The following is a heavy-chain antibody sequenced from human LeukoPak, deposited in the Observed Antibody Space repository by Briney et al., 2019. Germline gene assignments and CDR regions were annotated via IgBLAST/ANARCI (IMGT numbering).Heavy chain of an antibody. D-gene: IGHD3-22*01. J-gene: IGHJ6*02. Sequence: SVKVSCKASGDTVSSYVISWVRQAPGQGLEWMGGVLPIFGTAIYAQKWQGRVTITADESTSTAYMELSSLRSEDTAVYYCASDVYDSSGYYDLYYYYYGMDVWGQGTTVTVSS. CDR2: VLPIFGTA. V-gene: IGHV1-69*01. CDR1: GDTVSSYV. CDR3: ASDVYDSSGYYDLYYYYYGMDV.